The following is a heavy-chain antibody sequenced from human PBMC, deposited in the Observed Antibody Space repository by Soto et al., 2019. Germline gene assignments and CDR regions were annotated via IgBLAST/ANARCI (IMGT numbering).Heavy chain of an antibody. J-gene: IGHJ6*02. CDR2: IYYSGST. Sequence: SETLSLTCTVSGGSISSSSYYWGWIRQPPGKGLEWIGSIYYSGSTYYNPSLKSRVTISVDTSKNQFSLKLSSVTAADTAVYYCATNYAYYCYGGRDVWGQGTTGTVCS. D-gene: IGHD4-4*01. CDR1: GGSISSSSYY. CDR3: ATNYAYYCYGGRDV. V-gene: IGHV4-39*01.